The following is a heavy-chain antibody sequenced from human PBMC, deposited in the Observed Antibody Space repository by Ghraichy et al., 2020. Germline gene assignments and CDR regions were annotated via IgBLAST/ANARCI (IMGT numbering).Heavy chain of an antibody. J-gene: IGHJ6*03. D-gene: IGHD2-2*01. CDR3: ARDGGEEYQLLKYRYYYYMDV. CDR1: GFTFSSYW. Sequence: GESLNISCAASGFTFSSYWMSWVRQAPGKGLEWVANIKQDGSEKYYVDSVKDRFTISRDNAKNSLYLQINSLRAEDTAVYYCARDGGEEYQLLKYRYYYYMDVWGKGTTVTVSS. CDR2: IKQDGSEK. V-gene: IGHV3-7*03.